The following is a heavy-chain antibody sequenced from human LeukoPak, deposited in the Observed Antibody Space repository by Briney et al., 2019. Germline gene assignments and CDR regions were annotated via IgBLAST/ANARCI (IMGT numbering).Heavy chain of an antibody. Sequence: GGSLRLSCAASGFTFSSYSMNWVRQAPGKGLEWVSSISSSSSYIYYADSVKGRFTISRDNAKNSLYLQLNSLRAEDTAVYYCARDSRALIDYWGQGTLVTASS. CDR3: ARDSRALIDY. V-gene: IGHV3-21*01. CDR2: ISSSSSYI. CDR1: GFTFSSYS. J-gene: IGHJ4*02.